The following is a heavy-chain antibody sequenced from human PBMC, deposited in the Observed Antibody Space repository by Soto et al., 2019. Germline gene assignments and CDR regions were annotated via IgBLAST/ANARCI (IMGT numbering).Heavy chain of an antibody. J-gene: IGHJ4*02. CDR1: GYTFTRYY. CDR2: INPNSGDT. Sequence: QVQLVQSGAEVKKPGASVKVSCKASGYTFTRYYMHWVRQAPGQGLEWMGWINPNSGDTNYAQKFQGGVTMTRDTSISTAYMELSRLRSDDTALYYWASGQLGPKYYFDYWGQGTLVNVSS. D-gene: IGHD1-1*01. V-gene: IGHV1-2*02. CDR3: ASGQLGPKYYFDY.